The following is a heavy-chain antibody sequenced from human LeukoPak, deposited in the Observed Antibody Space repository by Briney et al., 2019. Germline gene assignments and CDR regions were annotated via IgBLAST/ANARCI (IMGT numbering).Heavy chain of an antibody. V-gene: IGHV3-74*01. Sequence: GGSLRLSCAASGFTFSSYWMHWVRQAPGKGLVWVSRINSDGSSTSYADSVKGRFTISRDNAKNTLYLQMNSLRAEDTAVYYCARGGCSSTSCAGGYFDYWGQGTLVTVSS. CDR1: GFTFSSYW. CDR2: INSDGSST. J-gene: IGHJ4*02. CDR3: ARGGCSSTSCAGGYFDY. D-gene: IGHD2-2*01.